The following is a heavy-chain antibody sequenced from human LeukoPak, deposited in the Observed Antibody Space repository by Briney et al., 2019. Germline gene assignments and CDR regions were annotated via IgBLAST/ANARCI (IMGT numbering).Heavy chain of an antibody. Sequence: PGGSLRLSCAASGFTFSSYAMSCVRQAPGKGLEWVLGISASGGSSYYADSVKGRFTISRDNSKNTLYLQMDSLRAEDTAVYYCAKDRITGTPYYFDYWGQGTLVTVSS. CDR3: AKDRITGTPYYFDY. CDR2: ISASGGSS. D-gene: IGHD1-20*01. V-gene: IGHV3-23*01. CDR1: GFTFSSYA. J-gene: IGHJ4*02.